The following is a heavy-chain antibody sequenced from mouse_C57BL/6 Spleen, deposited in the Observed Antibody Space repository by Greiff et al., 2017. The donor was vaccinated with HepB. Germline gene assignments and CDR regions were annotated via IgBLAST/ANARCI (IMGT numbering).Heavy chain of an antibody. Sequence: VQLQQPGAELVMPGASVKLSCKASGYTFTSYWMHWVKQRPGQGLEWIGEIDPSDSYTNYNQKFKGKSTLTVDKCSSTAYMQLSSLTSEDSAVYYCARSYYGSSYRYAMDYWGQGTSVTVSS. J-gene: IGHJ4*01. V-gene: IGHV1-69*01. D-gene: IGHD1-1*01. CDR1: GYTFTSYW. CDR3: ARSYYGSSYRYAMDY. CDR2: IDPSDSYT.